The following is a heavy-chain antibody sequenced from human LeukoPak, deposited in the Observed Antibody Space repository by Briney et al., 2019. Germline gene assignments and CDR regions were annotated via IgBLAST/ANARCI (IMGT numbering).Heavy chain of an antibody. CDR1: RFTFSSYW. V-gene: IGHV3-74*01. CDR2: INSDGSST. J-gene: IGHJ4*02. D-gene: IGHD5-18*01. Sequence: GGSLRLSCAASRFTFSSYWMHWVRQAPGKGLVWVSRINSDGSSTSYADSVKGRFTISRDNAKNTLYLQMNSLRAEDTAVYYCARLDTAMANPSDYWGQGTLVTVSS. CDR3: ARLDTAMANPSDY.